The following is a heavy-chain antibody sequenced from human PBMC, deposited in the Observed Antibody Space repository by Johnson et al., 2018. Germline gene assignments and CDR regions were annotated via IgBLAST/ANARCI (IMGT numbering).Heavy chain of an antibody. CDR1: GGSISSYY. D-gene: IGHD3-22*01. CDR3: ARKNQIVSAFDI. CDR2: IYYSGST. J-gene: IGHJ3*02. Sequence: QVQLVQSGPGLVKPSETXSLTCTVSGGSISSYYWSWIRQPPGKGLEWIGYIYYSGSTNYNPSLKSQATISVDTSKNQFALKLSSVTAADTAVYYAARKNQIVSAFDIWGQGTMVTVSS. V-gene: IGHV4-59*01.